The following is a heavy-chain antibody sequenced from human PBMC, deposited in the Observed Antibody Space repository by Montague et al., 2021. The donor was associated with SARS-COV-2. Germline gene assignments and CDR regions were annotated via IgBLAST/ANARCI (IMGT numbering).Heavy chain of an antibody. V-gene: IGHV3-30-3*01. CDR1: GFTFSNFS. CDR3: ASERRVSGSYPFDY. J-gene: IGHJ4*02. CDR2: ISNDGSKK. D-gene: IGHD1-26*01. Sequence: SLRLSCAASGFTFSNFSMHWVRQAPGKGLEWVAHISNDGSKKLYADSVKGRLTISRDNSKNTQYMEMNSLRVEDTAEYYCASERRVSGSYPFDYWGQGTLVTVSS.